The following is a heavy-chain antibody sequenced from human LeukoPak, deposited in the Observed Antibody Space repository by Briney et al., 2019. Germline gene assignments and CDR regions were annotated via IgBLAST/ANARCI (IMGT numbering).Heavy chain of an antibody. V-gene: IGHV3-20*04. J-gene: IGHJ4*02. CDR2: INWNGGST. CDR3: ARVSYDSSDLDFDY. Sequence: PGGSLRLSCAASGFTFDDYGMSWVRQAPGKGLEWVSGINWNGGSTGYADSVKGRFTISRDNAKNSLYLQMNSLRAEGTALYYCARVSYDSSDLDFDYWGQGTLVTVSS. CDR1: GFTFDDYG. D-gene: IGHD3-22*01.